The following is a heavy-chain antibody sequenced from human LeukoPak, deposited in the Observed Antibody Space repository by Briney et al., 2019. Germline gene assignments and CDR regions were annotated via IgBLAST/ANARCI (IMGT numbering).Heavy chain of an antibody. CDR1: GFTFSSYA. D-gene: IGHD5-12*01. V-gene: IGHV3-30*04. J-gene: IGHJ6*04. Sequence: PGRSLRLSCAASGFTFSSYAMHWVRQAPGKGLERVAVISYDGSNKYYADSVKGRFTISRDNSKNTLYLQMNSLRAEDTAVYYCARVEDSGYGGDYYYGMDVWGKGTTVTVSS. CDR3: ARVEDSGYGGDYYYGMDV. CDR2: ISYDGSNK.